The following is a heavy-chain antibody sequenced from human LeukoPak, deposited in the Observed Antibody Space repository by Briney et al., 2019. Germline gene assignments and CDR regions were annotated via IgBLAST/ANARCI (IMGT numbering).Heavy chain of an antibody. CDR3: ARGVGYCSSTSCPNWFDP. CDR2: IYHSGST. D-gene: IGHD2-2*01. J-gene: IGHJ5*02. V-gene: IGHV4-30-2*01. Sequence: SQTLSLTCAVSGGSTSSGGYSWSWIRQPPGKGLEWIGYIYHSGSTYYNPSLKSRVTISVDRSKNQFSLKLSSVTAADTAVYYCARGVGYCSSTSCPNWFDPWGQGTLVTVSS. CDR1: GGSTSSGGYS.